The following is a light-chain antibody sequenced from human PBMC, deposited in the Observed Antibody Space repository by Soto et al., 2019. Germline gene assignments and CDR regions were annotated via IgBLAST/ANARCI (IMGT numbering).Light chain of an antibody. CDR2: EVS. Sequence: QSALTQPASLSGSPGQSITISCTGTSSDVGGYIYVSWYQQHPGKAPKLVIYEVSDRPSGVSNRFSGSKSGDTASLTISGLQAEDEAYYYCSSYTTSSTMMFGGGTKLTVL. CDR3: SSYTTSSTMM. J-gene: IGLJ3*02. CDR1: SSDVGGYIY. V-gene: IGLV2-14*01.